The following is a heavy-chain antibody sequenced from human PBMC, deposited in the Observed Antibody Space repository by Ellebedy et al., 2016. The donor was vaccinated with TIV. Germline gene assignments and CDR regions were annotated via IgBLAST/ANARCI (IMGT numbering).Heavy chain of an antibody. CDR1: GGSFSGYY. D-gene: IGHD3-10*01. Sequence: SETLSLTXAVYGGSFSGYYWSWIRLPPGKGLEWIGEINHSGSTNYNPSLKSRVTMSVDTSKNQFSLKLSSVTAADTAVYYCARELDYYGSGSNDYWGQGTLVTVSS. CDR2: INHSGST. CDR3: ARELDYYGSGSNDY. J-gene: IGHJ4*02. V-gene: IGHV4-34*01.